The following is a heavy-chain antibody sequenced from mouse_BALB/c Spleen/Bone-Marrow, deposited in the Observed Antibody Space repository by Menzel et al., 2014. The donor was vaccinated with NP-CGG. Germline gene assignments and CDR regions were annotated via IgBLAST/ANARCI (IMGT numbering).Heavy chain of an antibody. J-gene: IGHJ2*01. CDR2: IDPSDSET. D-gene: IGHD2-1*01. CDR1: GYTFTGYW. Sequence: VQLQQSGAELVKPGAPVKLSCKASGYTFTGYWMNWVKQRPGRGLEWIGRIDPSDSETHYNQKFKDKATLTVDKSSSTAYIQLSSLTSEDSAVYYCARDGNYYFDYWGQGTTLTVSS. CDR3: ARDGNYYFDY. V-gene: IGHV1-69*02.